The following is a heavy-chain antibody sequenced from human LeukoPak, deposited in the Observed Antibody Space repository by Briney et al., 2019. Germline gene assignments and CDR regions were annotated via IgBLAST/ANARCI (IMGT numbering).Heavy chain of an antibody. V-gene: IGHV3-53*05. CDR3: ARDGEPYQLQYYFDY. CDR1: GFTVSSNY. J-gene: IGHJ4*02. Sequence: GGSLRLSCAASGFTVSSNYMSWVRQAPGKGLEWVSVIYSGGSTYYADSVKGRFTISRDDSKNTLYLQMNNLRAEDTAVYYCARDGEPYQLQYYFDYWGQGTLVTVSS. D-gene: IGHD2-2*01. CDR2: IYSGGST.